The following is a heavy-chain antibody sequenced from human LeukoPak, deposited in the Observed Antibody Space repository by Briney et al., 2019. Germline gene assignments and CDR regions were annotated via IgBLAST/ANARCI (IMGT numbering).Heavy chain of an antibody. D-gene: IGHD3-10*01. Sequence: SETLSLTCTVSGGSISSYYWSWIRQHPGKGLEWIGYIYYSGSTYYNPSLKSRVTISVDTSKNQFSLKLSSVTAADTAVYYCAASSRTLWFGETYYFDYWGQGTLVTVSS. CDR2: IYYSGST. V-gene: IGHV4-59*06. J-gene: IGHJ4*02. CDR3: AASSRTLWFGETYYFDY. CDR1: GGSISSYY.